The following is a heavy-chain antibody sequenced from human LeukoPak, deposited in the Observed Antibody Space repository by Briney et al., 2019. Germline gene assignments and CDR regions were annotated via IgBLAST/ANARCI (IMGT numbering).Heavy chain of an antibody. D-gene: IGHD6-13*01. CDR1: GGSISSYY. CDR2: IYYSGST. Sequence: SETLSLTCTVSGGSISSYYWSWIRQPPGKGLEWIGYIYYSGSTNYNPSLKSRVTISVDTSKNQFSLKLSSVTAADTAVYYCARDQKKKPYGSSWYGLYYMDVWGKGTTVTVSS. J-gene: IGHJ6*03. V-gene: IGHV4-59*01. CDR3: ARDQKKKPYGSSWYGLYYMDV.